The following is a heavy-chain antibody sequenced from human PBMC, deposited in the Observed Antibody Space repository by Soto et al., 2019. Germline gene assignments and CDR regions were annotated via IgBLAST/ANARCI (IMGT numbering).Heavy chain of an antibody. CDR3: AKPRDCSGGTCYFDD. D-gene: IGHD2-15*01. Sequence: QLQLQESGPGLVKPSETLSLTCYVSGGSISSSSYYWGWIRQTPGKGLEWIGSIYYSGSTYYNPSLRGRVSISVDTSKNQFSLKLSSVTAADTAVYYCAKPRDCSGGTCYFDDWGQGTLVTVSS. CDR2: IYYSGST. V-gene: IGHV4-39*01. CDR1: GGSISSSSYY. J-gene: IGHJ4*02.